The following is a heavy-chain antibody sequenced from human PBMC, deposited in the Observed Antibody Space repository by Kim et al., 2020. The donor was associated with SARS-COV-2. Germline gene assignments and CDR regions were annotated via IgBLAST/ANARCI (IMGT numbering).Heavy chain of an antibody. V-gene: IGHV5-51*01. CDR3: ARQRRITIFGVLTEGAFDY. Sequence: GESLKISCKGSGYSFTNYWIGWVRQMPGKGLEWMGLIYPGDSDTRYSPSFQGQVTISADKSISTAYLQWSSLKASDTAMYYCARQRRITIFGVLTEGAFDYWGQGTLVTVSS. CDR2: IYPGDSDT. J-gene: IGHJ4*02. CDR1: GYSFTNYW. D-gene: IGHD3-3*01.